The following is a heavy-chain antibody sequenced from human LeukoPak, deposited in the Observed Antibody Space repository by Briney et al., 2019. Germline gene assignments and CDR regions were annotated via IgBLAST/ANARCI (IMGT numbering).Heavy chain of an antibody. CDR1: GFTFSNYW. J-gene: IGHJ4*02. CDR2: INQHGSEE. Sequence: GGSLRLSCVASGFTFSNYWMTWVRQAPGKGLEWVASINQHGSEEYYVDSVKGRFTISRDNAQNSLYLQMNSLRADGTAVYYCASRNYGGSPVPLDFWGQGTLVTVSS. V-gene: IGHV3-7*01. D-gene: IGHD4-23*01. CDR3: ASRNYGGSPVPLDF.